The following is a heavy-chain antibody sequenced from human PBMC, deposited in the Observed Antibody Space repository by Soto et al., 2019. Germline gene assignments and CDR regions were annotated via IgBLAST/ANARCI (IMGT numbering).Heavy chain of an antibody. Sequence: EVQLVESGGGLVQPGRSLRLSCAASGFTFDDYAMHWVRQAPGKGLEWVSGISWNGGNIGYADSVKGRFTISRDNAKNSLYLQMNSLRAEDTALYYCAKGGYDSSAYYYASFDYWGQGTLVTVSS. CDR1: GFTFDDYA. J-gene: IGHJ4*02. CDR3: AKGGYDSSAYYYASFDY. CDR2: ISWNGGNI. D-gene: IGHD3-22*01. V-gene: IGHV3-9*01.